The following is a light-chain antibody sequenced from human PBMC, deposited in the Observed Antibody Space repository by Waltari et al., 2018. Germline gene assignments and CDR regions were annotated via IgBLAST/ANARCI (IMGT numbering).Light chain of an antibody. Sequence: SYVLTQPPSLSVAPGKTARNTFGGNNIGHRSVHWCQQKAGQAPVVVISYDNDRPSGIPERFSASNSGNMATLTISRVEAGDEADYYCQVWDNYSDHWVFGGGTKLTVL. CDR3: QVWDNYSDHWV. CDR2: YDN. V-gene: IGLV3-21*04. CDR1: NIGHRS. J-gene: IGLJ3*02.